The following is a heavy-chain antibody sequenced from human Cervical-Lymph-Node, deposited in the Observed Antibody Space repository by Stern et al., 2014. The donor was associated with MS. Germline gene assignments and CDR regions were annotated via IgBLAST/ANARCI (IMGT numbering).Heavy chain of an antibody. J-gene: IGHJ6*02. CDR2: INPSGDSR. CDR3: VGGGPYFYYGMDV. Sequence: QLVQSGAEVKKPGASVKVSCRPSGYSFTTSYIHWVRQAPGQGLEWLGVINPSGDSRNSAQKFQGRVTVTRDTSTTTVYMELSSLRSDDTAVYYCVGGGPYFYYGMDVWGQGTTVTVSS. CDR1: GYSFTTSY. V-gene: IGHV1-46*01. D-gene: IGHD3-16*01.